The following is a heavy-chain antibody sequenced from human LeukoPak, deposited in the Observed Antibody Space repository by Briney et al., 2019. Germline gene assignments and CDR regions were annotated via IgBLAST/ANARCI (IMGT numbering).Heavy chain of an antibody. CDR3: ASSSSGYYYRSHAFDI. CDR1: GGSISSGSYY. CDR2: IYHSGST. J-gene: IGHJ3*02. Sequence: SETLSLTCTVSGGSISSGSYYWSWIRQPPGKGLEWIGYIYHSGSTYYNPSLKSRVTISVDRSKNQFSLKLSSVTAADTAVYYCASSSSGYYYRSHAFDIWGQGTMVTVSS. V-gene: IGHV4-30-2*01. D-gene: IGHD3-22*01.